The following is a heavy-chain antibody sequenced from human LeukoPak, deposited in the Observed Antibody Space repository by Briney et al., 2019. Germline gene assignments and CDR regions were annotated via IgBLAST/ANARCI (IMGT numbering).Heavy chain of an antibody. J-gene: IGHJ5*02. D-gene: IGHD2-2*02. Sequence: AGGSLRLSCAASGFTFSSYWMHWVRQAPGKGLVWVSRINSDGSSTSYADSVKGRFTISRDNAKNTLYLQMNSLRAEDTAVYYCIRVAGCSSTSCYSNWFDPWGQGTLVTVSS. V-gene: IGHV3-74*01. CDR2: INSDGSST. CDR1: GFTFSSYW. CDR3: IRVAGCSSTSCYSNWFDP.